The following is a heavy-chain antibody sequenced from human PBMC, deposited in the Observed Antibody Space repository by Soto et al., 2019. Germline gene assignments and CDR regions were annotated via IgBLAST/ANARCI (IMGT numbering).Heavy chain of an antibody. D-gene: IGHD3-10*01. CDR1: GGSFSGYY. CDR3: ARGLAGDYYYYMDV. Sequence: KQSQTLSLTCAVYGGSFSGYYWSWIRQPPGKGLEWIGEINHSGSTNYNPSLKSRVTISVDTSKNQFSLKLSSVTAADTAVYYCARGLAGDYYYYMDVWGKGTTVTVSS. J-gene: IGHJ6*03. CDR2: INHSGST. V-gene: IGHV4-34*01.